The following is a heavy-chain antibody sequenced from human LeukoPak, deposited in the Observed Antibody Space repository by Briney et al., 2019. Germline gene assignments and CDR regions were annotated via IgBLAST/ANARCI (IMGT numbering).Heavy chain of an antibody. CDR3: AKDLIRGYSYGYGGGLDY. CDR1: GFTFSSYG. Sequence: PGGSLRLSCAASGFTFSSYGMHWVRQAPGKGLEWVAVISYDGSNKYYADSVKGRFTISRDNSKNTLYLQMNSLRAEDTAVYYCAKDLIRGYSYGYGGGLDYWGQGTLVTVSS. D-gene: IGHD5-18*01. CDR2: ISYDGSNK. V-gene: IGHV3-30*18. J-gene: IGHJ4*02.